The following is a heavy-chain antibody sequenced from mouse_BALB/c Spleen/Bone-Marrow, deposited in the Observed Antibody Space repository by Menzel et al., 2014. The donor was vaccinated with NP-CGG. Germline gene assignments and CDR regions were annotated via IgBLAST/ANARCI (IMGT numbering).Heavy chain of an antibody. Sequence: EVQRVESGAELVKPWASVKLSCTASGFNIKDTYMHWVKQRPEQGLEWIGRIDPANGNTKYDPKFQGKATITADTSSNTAYLQLSSLTSEDTAVYYCARERDYDYAYAMDYWGQGTSVTVSS. CDR3: ARERDYDYAYAMDY. V-gene: IGHV14-3*02. CDR2: IDPANGNT. CDR1: GFNIKDTY. J-gene: IGHJ4*01. D-gene: IGHD2-4*01.